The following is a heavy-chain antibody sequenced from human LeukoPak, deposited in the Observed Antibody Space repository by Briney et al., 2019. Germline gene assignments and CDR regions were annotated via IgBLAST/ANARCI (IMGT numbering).Heavy chain of an antibody. J-gene: IGHJ4*02. V-gene: IGHV4-59*01. Sequence: SETLSLTCTVSGGSISSSYWSWIRQPPGKGLEWIGYIYYNGRTNYNPSLKSRVTISVDTSKSQFSLRLRSANAADTAMYYCASSYHYDSSGYYGYWGQGTLVSVSS. CDR2: IYYNGRT. CDR3: ASSYHYDSSGYYGY. CDR1: GGSISSSY. D-gene: IGHD3-22*01.